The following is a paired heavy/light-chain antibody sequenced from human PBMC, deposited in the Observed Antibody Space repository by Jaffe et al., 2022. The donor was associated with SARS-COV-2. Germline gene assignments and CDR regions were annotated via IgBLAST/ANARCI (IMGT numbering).Light chain of an antibody. CDR3: QQYGTSQYT. V-gene: IGKV3-20*01. CDR1: QSVSSSY. J-gene: IGKJ2*01. CDR2: GAS. Sequence: EIVLTQSPGTLSLSPGEGATLSCRASQSVSSSYLAWYQQKLGQAPRLLIYGASSRATGIPDRFSGSGSGTDFTLTISRLEPEDFAVYYCQQYGTSQYTFGQGTKLEIK.
Heavy chain of an antibody. D-gene: IGHD3-16*01. Sequence: EVQLVESGGGLVQPGGSLRLSCAASGFTFSTYSMNWVRQAPGKGLEWVSYISSASNTIYYADSVKGRFTISRDNAKNSLYLQMNSLRDEDTAVYYCARDWGKNFQHWGQGTLVTVSS. CDR3: ARDWGKNFQH. CDR2: ISSASNTI. V-gene: IGHV3-48*02. CDR1: GFTFSTYS. J-gene: IGHJ1*01.